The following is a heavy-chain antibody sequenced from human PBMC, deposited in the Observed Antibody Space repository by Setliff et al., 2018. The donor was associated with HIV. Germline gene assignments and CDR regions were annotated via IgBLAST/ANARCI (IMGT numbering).Heavy chain of an antibody. Sequence: PSETLSLTCTVSGGSISSGSYYWSWIRQPPGKGLEWIGSIYYSGSTYYNPSLKSRVTISVDTSKNQFSLKLSSVAAADTAVYYCARGYSSGWTGYFDYWGQGTLVTVS. CDR1: GGSISSGSYY. CDR3: ARGYSSGWTGYFDY. CDR2: IYYSGST. V-gene: IGHV4-39*01. J-gene: IGHJ4*02. D-gene: IGHD6-19*01.